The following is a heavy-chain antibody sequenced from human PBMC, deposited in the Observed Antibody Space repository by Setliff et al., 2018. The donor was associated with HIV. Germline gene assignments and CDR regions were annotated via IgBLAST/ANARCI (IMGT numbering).Heavy chain of an antibody. CDR3: ARDRAGSGYGYNWFDP. CDR2: ISSSGSTI. CDR1: GFTFSSYE. D-gene: IGHD5-12*01. V-gene: IGHV3-48*03. Sequence: GESLKISCAASGFTFSSYEMNWVRQAPGKGLEWVSYISSSGSTIYYADSVKGRFTISRDNAENSLYLQMNSLRAEDTAVYYCARDRAGSGYGYNWFDPWGQGTLVTVSS. J-gene: IGHJ5*02.